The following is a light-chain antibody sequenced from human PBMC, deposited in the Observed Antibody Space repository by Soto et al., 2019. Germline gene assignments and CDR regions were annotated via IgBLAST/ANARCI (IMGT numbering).Light chain of an antibody. Sequence: DIQITHSPSSPSASLGDRATIPCRASQSISSYLNWYQQKPGKAPKLLIYAASSLQSGVPSRFSGSGSGTDFTLTISSLQPEDFATYYCQQSYSFTFGGGTKV. V-gene: IGKV1-39*01. CDR1: QSISSY. J-gene: IGKJ4*01. CDR3: QQSYSFT. CDR2: AAS.